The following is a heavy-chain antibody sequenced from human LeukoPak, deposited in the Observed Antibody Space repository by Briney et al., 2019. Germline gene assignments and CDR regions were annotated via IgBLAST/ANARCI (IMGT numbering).Heavy chain of an antibody. J-gene: IGHJ4*02. CDR3: ARAGGTAMVTGHDYFDY. V-gene: IGHV1-18*01. CDR1: GGTFSSYA. CDR2: ISAYNGNT. Sequence: ASVKVSCKASGGTFSSYAISWVRQAPGQGLEWMGWISAYNGNTNYAQKLQGRVTMTTDTSTSTAYMELRSLRSDDTAVYYCARAGGTAMVTGHDYFDYWGQGTLVTVSS. D-gene: IGHD5-18*01.